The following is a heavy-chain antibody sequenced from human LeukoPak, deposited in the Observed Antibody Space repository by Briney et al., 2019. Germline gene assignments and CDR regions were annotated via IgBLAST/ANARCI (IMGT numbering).Heavy chain of an antibody. D-gene: IGHD6-13*01. J-gene: IGHJ6*02. CDR3: ARMQSSSWPYYYYGMDV. V-gene: IGHV4-61*01. CDR1: GGSISSSSYY. Sequence: SETLSLTCTVSGGSISSSSYYWSWIRQPPGKGLEWIGYIYYSGSTNYNPSLKSRVTISVDTSKNQFSLKLSSVTAADTAVYYCARMQSSSWPYYYYGMDVWGQGTTVTVSS. CDR2: IYYSGST.